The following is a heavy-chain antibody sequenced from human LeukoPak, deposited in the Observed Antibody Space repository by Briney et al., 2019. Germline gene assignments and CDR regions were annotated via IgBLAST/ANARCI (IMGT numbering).Heavy chain of an antibody. V-gene: IGHV1-69*01. D-gene: IGHD6-19*01. J-gene: IGHJ3*02. CDR3: ARCRQWLIKDLACDAFDI. CDR2: IIPIFGTP. CDR1: GGTFSSYA. Sequence: ASVKVSCKASGGTFSSYAINWVRRAPGQGLEWMGGIIPIFGTPNYAQKFQDRVTITADESTSTAYMELSSLRSEDTAVYYCARCRQWLIKDLACDAFDIWGQGTMVTVSS.